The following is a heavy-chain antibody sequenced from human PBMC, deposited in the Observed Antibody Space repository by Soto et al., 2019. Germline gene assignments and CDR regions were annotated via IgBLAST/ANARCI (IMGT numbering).Heavy chain of an antibody. CDR3: ARCVSGWYHDY. D-gene: IGHD6-19*01. CDR2: IYYSGSS. J-gene: IGHJ4*02. V-gene: IGHV4-30-4*01. Sequence: PSETLSLTCTVSGGSITSGDYYWSWIRQPPGKGLEWIGYIYYSGSSYYNPSLKSRVTMSVDTSKNQLSLKLNSVTAADTAVYYCARCVSGWYHDYWGQGTLVTVS. CDR1: GGSITSGDYY.